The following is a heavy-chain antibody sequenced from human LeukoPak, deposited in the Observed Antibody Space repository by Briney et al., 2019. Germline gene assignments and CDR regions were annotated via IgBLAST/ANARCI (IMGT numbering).Heavy chain of an antibody. D-gene: IGHD6-13*01. CDR2: ISTDGNDK. Sequence: PGRSLRLPCAASGFTFRSYGMHWLRQAPGKGLEWVAVISTDGNDKYFADSVKGRFTISRDNSKNTLYLQMNSLRTEDTAVYYCAKDGAIAAAAYYFDYWGQGTLVTVSS. CDR1: GFTFRSYG. V-gene: IGHV3-30*18. J-gene: IGHJ4*02. CDR3: AKDGAIAAAAYYFDY.